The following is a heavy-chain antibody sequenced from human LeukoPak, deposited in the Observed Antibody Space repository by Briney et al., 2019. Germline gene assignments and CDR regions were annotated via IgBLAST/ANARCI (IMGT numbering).Heavy chain of an antibody. V-gene: IGHV4-30-4*08. Sequence: SETLSLTCTVSGGSISSGDYYWSWIRQPPGKGLEWIGYIYYSGSTYYNPSLKSRVTVSVDTSKNQFSLKLSSVTAAGTAVYYCARDLPDCSGGSCAGHYWGQGTLVTVSS. D-gene: IGHD2-15*01. CDR2: IYYSGST. CDR1: GGSISSGDYY. CDR3: ARDLPDCSGGSCAGHY. J-gene: IGHJ4*02.